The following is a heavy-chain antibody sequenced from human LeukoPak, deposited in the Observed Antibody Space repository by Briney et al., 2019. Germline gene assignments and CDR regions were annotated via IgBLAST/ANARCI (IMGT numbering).Heavy chain of an antibody. CDR1: GGTFSSYA. V-gene: IGHV1-69*13. D-gene: IGHD2-21*02. CDR3: ARAYCGDCPKEYFQH. Sequence: SVKVSCKASGGTFSSYAISWVRQAPGQGLEWMGGIIPIFGTANYAQKLQGRVTITADESTSTAYMELSSLRSEDTAVYYCARAYCGDCPKEYFQHWGQGTLVTVSS. CDR2: IIPIFGTA. J-gene: IGHJ1*01.